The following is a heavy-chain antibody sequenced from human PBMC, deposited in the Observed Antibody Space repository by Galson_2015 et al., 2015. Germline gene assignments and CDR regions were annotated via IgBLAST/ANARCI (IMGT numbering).Heavy chain of an antibody. CDR3: ARDDNRGGEFDY. D-gene: IGHD1-1*01. CDR2: ISYDGSQT. Sequence: SLRLSCAASGFIFRNYWMVWVRQTPGKGLEWVAKISYDGSQTFYVDSVKGRFTISRDNAENSLYLQMNSLRADDTAVYYCARDDNRGGEFDYWGQRALITVSS. V-gene: IGHV3-7*03. J-gene: IGHJ4*02. CDR1: GFIFRNYW.